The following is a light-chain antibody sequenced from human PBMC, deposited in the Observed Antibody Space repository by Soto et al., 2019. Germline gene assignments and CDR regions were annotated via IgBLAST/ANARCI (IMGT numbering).Light chain of an antibody. CDR1: QSIRTC. CDR3: QQYNSYPYT. V-gene: IGKV1-5*03. J-gene: IGKJ2*01. Sequence: DIRITQSPSTLPDPEGARFTIICRASQSIRTCLAWYQQKPGKAPKLLIYKASSLESGVPSRFSGSGSGTEFTLTISSLQPDDFATYYCQQYNSYPYTFGQGTKLEIK. CDR2: KAS.